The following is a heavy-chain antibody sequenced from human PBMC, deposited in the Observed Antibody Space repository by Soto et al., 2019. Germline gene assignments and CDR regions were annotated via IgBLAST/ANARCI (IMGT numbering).Heavy chain of an antibody. V-gene: IGHV3-74*01. J-gene: IGHJ4*02. Sequence: EVRLVESGGGLVQPGGSLRLSCGASGLIFSNYKMHWVRQAPGKGLVWVSRINTDGSIIDYADSVKGRFTVSRDNAKNTLYLQMNSLRADDTAVYYCARDTDGLHYWGQGTLVTVSS. CDR2: INTDGSII. CDR3: ARDTDGLHY. CDR1: GLIFSNYK.